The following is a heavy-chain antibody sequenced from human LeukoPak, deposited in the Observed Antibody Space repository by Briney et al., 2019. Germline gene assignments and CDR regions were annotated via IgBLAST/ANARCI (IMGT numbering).Heavy chain of an antibody. Sequence: GGSLGLSCAASGFTFSSYWMSWVRQAPGKGLEWVASIKEDGSEKYYVDSVKGRFTISRDNAKNSFYLQMNSLRAEDTAVYYCARRGYSFGSDYWGPGTLVTVSP. CDR1: GFTFSSYW. V-gene: IGHV3-7*01. CDR3: ARRGYSFGSDY. CDR2: IKEDGSEK. J-gene: IGHJ4*02. D-gene: IGHD5-18*01.